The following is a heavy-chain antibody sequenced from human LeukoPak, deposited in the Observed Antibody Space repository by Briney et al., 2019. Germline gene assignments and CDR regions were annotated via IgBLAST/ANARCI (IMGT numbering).Heavy chain of an antibody. CDR1: GFTFSSYW. CDR2: IRQHGSET. V-gene: IGHV3-7*01. Sequence: GGSLRLSCAASGFTFSSYWMSWVRQAPGKGLEWVANIRQHGSETHYVDSVKGRFTISRDNAKNSLYLQMISLRAEDTAVYYCARDIDRYYADYWGLGTLVTVSS. CDR3: ARDIDRYYADY. D-gene: IGHD3-3*01. J-gene: IGHJ4*02.